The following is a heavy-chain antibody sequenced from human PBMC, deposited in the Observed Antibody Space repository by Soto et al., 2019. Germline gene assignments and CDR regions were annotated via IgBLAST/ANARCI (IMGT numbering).Heavy chain of an antibody. V-gene: IGHV3-33*01. CDR3: VRGPWLVGDVTSFDY. CDR2: IWNHGRED. CDR1: GFTFSTYG. J-gene: IGHJ4*02. Sequence: QVPLVESGGGVVQPGRSLRLSCAASGFTFSTYGMHCVRQAPGKGLEWVALIWNHGREDSYADSVKGRFTISRDNSKNTLWLQMNSLRADDTAVYYCVRGPWLVGDVTSFDYWGQGSLVTVSS. D-gene: IGHD6-19*01.